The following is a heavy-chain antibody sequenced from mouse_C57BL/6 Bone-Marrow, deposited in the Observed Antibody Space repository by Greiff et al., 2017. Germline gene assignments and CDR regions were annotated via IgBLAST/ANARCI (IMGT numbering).Heavy chain of an antibody. CDR3: ARGGTTGYYCDY. D-gene: IGHD2-14*01. CDR1: GFTFSDYY. Sequence: EVQLQESEGGLVQPGSSMKLSCTASGFTFSDYYMAWVRQVPEKGLEWVANINYDGSSTYYLDSLKSRFILSRDNANNILYLQMSSLKSEDTATYYCARGGTTGYYCDYWGQGTTLTVSS. CDR2: INYDGSST. V-gene: IGHV5-16*01. J-gene: IGHJ2*01.